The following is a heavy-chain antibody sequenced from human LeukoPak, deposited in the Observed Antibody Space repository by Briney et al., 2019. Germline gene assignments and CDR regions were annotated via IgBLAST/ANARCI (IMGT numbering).Heavy chain of an antibody. CDR2: INSDGIST. V-gene: IGHV3-74*01. D-gene: IGHD5-18*01. CDR3: VRGTYHTHTAMVLFDF. J-gene: IGHJ4*02. Sequence: GGSLRLSCAASGFTFSSYRMRWVRQAPGKGLVWVSRINSDGISTNYADSVKGRLTISRDNAKNTLYLQMNSLRAEDTAVYYCVRGTYHTHTAMVLFDFWGQGILVTVSS. CDR1: GFTFSSYR.